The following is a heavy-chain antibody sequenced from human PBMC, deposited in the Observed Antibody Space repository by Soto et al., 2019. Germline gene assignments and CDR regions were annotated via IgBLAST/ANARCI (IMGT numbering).Heavy chain of an antibody. V-gene: IGHV3-73*02. Sequence: EVHLVESGGGLVQPGGSLKLSCTASGFTFSGSAMHWVRQASGKGLEWVGRIRNKANSYATAYAASVNGRFIISRDDSKNTAYLQMNSLKTEDTAVYYCTSLPMTTLTKGDYWGQGTLVTVSS. CDR3: TSLPMTTLTKGDY. D-gene: IGHD4-17*01. J-gene: IGHJ4*02. CDR2: IRNKANSYAT. CDR1: GFTFSGSA.